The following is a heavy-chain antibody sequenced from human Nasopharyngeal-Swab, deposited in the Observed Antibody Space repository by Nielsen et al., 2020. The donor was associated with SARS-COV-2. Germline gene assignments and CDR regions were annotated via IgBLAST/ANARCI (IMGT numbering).Heavy chain of an antibody. CDR2: IIPILGIA. J-gene: IGHJ4*02. Sequence: WVRHAPGQGLEWMGRIIPILGIANYAQKFQGRVTITADKSTSTAYMELSSLRSEDTAVYYCASLIGYCTNGVCSSGWGQGTLVTVSS. CDR3: ASLIGYCTNGVCSSG. V-gene: IGHV1-69*02. D-gene: IGHD2-8*01.